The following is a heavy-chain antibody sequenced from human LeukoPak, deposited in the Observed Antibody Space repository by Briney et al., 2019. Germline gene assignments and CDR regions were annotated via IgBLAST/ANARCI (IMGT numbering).Heavy chain of an antibody. V-gene: IGHV5-51*01. Sequence: GESLKISCKGSGYRFISYWIGWVRQMPGKGLEWMGIIFPGDSDTIYSPSFQGQVTISADKSINTAYLQWSSLKASDTAMYYCATSESQTKFDYWGQGTLVTASS. CDR2: IFPGDSDT. J-gene: IGHJ4*02. D-gene: IGHD1/OR15-1a*01. CDR1: GYRFISYW. CDR3: ATSESQTKFDY.